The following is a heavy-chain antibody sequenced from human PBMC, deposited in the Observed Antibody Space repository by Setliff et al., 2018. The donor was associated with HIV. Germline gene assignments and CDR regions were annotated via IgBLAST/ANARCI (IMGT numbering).Heavy chain of an antibody. CDR2: IYYSGST. D-gene: IGHD3-22*01. CDR1: GYSISSGYY. CDR3: ATRAIVVIPDY. Sequence: SETLSLTCTVSGYSISSGYYWGWIRQPPGKGLEWIGSIYYSGSTYYNPSLKSRVTISVDTSKNQFSLKLSSVTAADTAVYYCATRAIVVIPDYWGQGTLVTVSS. V-gene: IGHV4-38-2*02. J-gene: IGHJ4*02.